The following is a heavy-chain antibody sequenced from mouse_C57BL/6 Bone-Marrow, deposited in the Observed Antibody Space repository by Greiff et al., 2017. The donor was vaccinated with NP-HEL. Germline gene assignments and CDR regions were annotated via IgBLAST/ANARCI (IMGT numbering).Heavy chain of an antibody. CDR1: GYTFTSYW. J-gene: IGHJ3*01. CDR2: INPSSGNT. V-gene: IGHV1-7*01. D-gene: IGHD1-1*01. Sequence: VQLQQSGAELAKPGASVKLSCKASGYTFTSYWMHWVKQRPGQGLEWIGYINPSSGNTKYNQKFKDKATLTADKSSSTAYMQLSSLTYEDSAVYSCAIPGAPYCYGSTQFAYWGQGTLVTVSA. CDR3: AIPGAPYCYGSTQFAY.